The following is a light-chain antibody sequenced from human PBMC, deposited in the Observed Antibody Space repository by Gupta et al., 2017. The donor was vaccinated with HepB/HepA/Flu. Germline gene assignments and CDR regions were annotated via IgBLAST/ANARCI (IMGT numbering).Light chain of an antibody. J-gene: IGLJ2*01. CDR3: SSYTYTTTLVV. CDR1: SSDY. Sequence: QSALTQPASLSGYPGQSITISCTGTSSDYVSWYQQYPGKAPKLLIYNVSDRPSGVSHRFSGSKSGNTASLSISGLQTEDEAYYYCSSYTYTTTLVVFGGGTKLTVL. V-gene: IGLV2-14*03. CDR2: NVS.